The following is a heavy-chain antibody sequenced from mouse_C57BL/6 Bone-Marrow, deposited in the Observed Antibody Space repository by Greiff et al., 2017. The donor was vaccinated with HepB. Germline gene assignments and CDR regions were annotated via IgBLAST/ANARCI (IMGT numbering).Heavy chain of an antibody. J-gene: IGHJ4*01. CDR1: GFTFSDYY. Sequence: DVMLVESGGGLVQPGGSLKLSCAASGFTFSDYYMYWVRQTPEKRLEWVAYISNGGGSTYYPDTVKGRFTISRDNAKNTLYLQMSRLKSEDTAMYYCARGRAMDYWGQGTSVTVSS. V-gene: IGHV5-12*01. CDR3: ARGRAMDY. CDR2: ISNGGGST.